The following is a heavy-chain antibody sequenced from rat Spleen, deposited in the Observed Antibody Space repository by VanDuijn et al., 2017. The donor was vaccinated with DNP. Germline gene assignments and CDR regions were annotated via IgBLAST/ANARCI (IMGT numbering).Heavy chain of an antibody. CDR2: ISTSGGNT. Sequence: EVQLVESGGGLVQPGRSMKLSCAASGFTFSSFPMAWVRQAPTKGLEWVASISTSGGNTYYRDSVKGRFTISRDNAKSTLYLQMNSLRSEDTATYYCSITESDYWGQGVMVTVSS. D-gene: IGHD1-11*01. CDR3: SITESDY. CDR1: GFTFSSFP. V-gene: IGHV5-46*01. J-gene: IGHJ2*01.